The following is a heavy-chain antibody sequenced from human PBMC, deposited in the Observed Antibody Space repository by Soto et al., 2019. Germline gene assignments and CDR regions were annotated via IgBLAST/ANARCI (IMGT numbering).Heavy chain of an antibody. J-gene: IGHJ4*02. D-gene: IGHD3-9*01. CDR1: GYSVTNYC. Sequence: GESLKISCKASGYSVTNYCMTLMRQTPGKGLECMGTIDPSDSYINYSPSFQGHVTMSVDKSISSAYLQFSSLKASDTAMYYCARHRDILSGYSAADNWGQGTQVTVSS. CDR3: ARHRDILSGYSAADN. V-gene: IGHV5-10-1*01. CDR2: IDPSDSYI.